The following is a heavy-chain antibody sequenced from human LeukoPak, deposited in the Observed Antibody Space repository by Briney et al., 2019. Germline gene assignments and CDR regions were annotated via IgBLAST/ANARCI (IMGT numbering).Heavy chain of an antibody. CDR1: GGSISSYY. CDR3: AGGVSVREGSLY. CDR2: IYYSGST. D-gene: IGHD3-16*01. V-gene: IGHV4-59*01. J-gene: IGHJ4*02. Sequence: PSETLSLTCTVSGGSISSYYWSWIRQPPGKGLEWIGYIYYSGSTNYNPSLKSRVTISVDTSKNQFSLKLSSVTAADTAVYYCAGGVSVREGSLYWGQGTLVTVSS.